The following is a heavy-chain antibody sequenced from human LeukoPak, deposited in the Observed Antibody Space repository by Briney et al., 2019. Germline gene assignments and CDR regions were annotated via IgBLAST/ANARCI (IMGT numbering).Heavy chain of an antibody. CDR3: ARNLGEDSYTH. CDR2: IIPILGIA. D-gene: IGHD3-3*01. CDR1: GGTFSSYA. Sequence: GASVKVSCKASGGTFSSYAISWVRQAPGQGLEWMGRIIPILGIANYAQKFQGRVTITADKSTSTAYMELSSLRSEDTAVYYCARNLGEDSYTHWGQGTLVTVSS. V-gene: IGHV1-69*04. J-gene: IGHJ4*02.